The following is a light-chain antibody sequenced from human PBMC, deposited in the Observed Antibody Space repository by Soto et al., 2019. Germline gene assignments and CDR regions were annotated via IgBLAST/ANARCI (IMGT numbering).Light chain of an antibody. CDR2: DVS. V-gene: IGLV2-14*03. CDR1: SSDVGAFNY. J-gene: IGLJ1*01. CDR3: NSYTSNNTYV. Sequence: HSALAQPASVSGSPGQAITISCSGTSSDVGAFNYVSWYQQHPGKAPKLMIYDVSNRPSGVSNRFSGSKSGNTASLTISGLRAEDEADYYCNSYTSNNTYVFGTGTKATVL.